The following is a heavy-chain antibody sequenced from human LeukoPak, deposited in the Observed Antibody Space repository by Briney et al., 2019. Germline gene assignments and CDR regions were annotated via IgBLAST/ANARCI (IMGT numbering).Heavy chain of an antibody. Sequence: SSETLSLTCTVSGGSISSGGYYWSWMRQPPGKGLEWIGYIYHSGSTYYNPSLKSRVTISVDRSKNQFSLKLSSVTAADTAVYYCARVGVAARNFDYWGQGTLVTVSS. CDR1: GGSISSGGYY. V-gene: IGHV4-30-2*01. CDR3: ARVGVAARNFDY. CDR2: IYHSGST. J-gene: IGHJ4*02. D-gene: IGHD6-6*01.